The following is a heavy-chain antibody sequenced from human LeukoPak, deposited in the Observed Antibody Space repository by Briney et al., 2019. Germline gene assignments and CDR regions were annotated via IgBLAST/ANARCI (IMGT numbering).Heavy chain of an antibody. Sequence: SETLSLTCAVYGGSFSGYYWSWIRQPPGKGLEWIGEMNHSGSTNYNPSLKSRVTISVDTSKNQFSLRLTSVTAADTAVYYCARQTGSGLFILPGGQGTLVTVSS. D-gene: IGHD3/OR15-3a*01. J-gene: IGHJ4*02. CDR1: GGSFSGYY. V-gene: IGHV4-34*01. CDR3: ARQTGSGLFILP. CDR2: MNHSGST.